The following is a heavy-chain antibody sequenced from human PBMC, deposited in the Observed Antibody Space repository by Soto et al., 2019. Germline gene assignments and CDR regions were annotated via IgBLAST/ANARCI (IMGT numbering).Heavy chain of an antibody. CDR3: ARGSDPAKAFDI. CDR1: GFSFSSYS. Sequence: EVQVVESGGGLVKPGGSLRLSCAASGFSFSSYSLNWFRQAPGKGLEWVSSISGTSTDIYYTDLVKGRFTISRDNVKNSLYLQMNSLRAEDTAVYYCARGSDPAKAFDIWGQGTMVTVSS. CDR2: ISGTSTDI. V-gene: IGHV3-21*01. J-gene: IGHJ3*02.